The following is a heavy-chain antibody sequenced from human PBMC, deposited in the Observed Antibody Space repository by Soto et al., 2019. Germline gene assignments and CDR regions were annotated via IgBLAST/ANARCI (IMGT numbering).Heavy chain of an antibody. CDR1: GFTFSNYA. J-gene: IGHJ4*02. V-gene: IGHV3-30-3*01. D-gene: IGHD6-13*01. CDR3: ARGAHRIAAAGTGFDY. Sequence: QVQLVESGGGVVQPGRSLRLSCAASGFTFSNYAMHWVRQAPGKGLEGVALISFDGSNEYYADSVKGRFTISRDNSKNTLYLQMNSLRAEDTAVYYCARGAHRIAAAGTGFDYWGQGTLVTVSS. CDR2: ISFDGSNE.